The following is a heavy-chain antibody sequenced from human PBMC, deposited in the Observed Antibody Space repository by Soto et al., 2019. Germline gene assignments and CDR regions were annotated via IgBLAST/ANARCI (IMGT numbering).Heavy chain of an antibody. Sequence: VASVKVSCKASGYTFTSYGISWVRQAPGQGLEWMGWISAYNGNTNYAQKLQGRVTMTTDTSTSTGYMELRSLRSDDTAVYYCARDSTAFCTTSSCYPTYYYYYYMDVWGKGTTVTVSS. CDR2: ISAYNGNT. CDR3: ARDSTAFCTTSSCYPTYYYYYYMDV. CDR1: GYTFTSYG. J-gene: IGHJ6*03. V-gene: IGHV1-18*01. D-gene: IGHD2-2*01.